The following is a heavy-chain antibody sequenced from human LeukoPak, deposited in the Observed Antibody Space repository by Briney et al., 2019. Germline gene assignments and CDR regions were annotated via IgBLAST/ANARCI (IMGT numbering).Heavy chain of an antibody. V-gene: IGHV1-69*05. Sequence: EASVKVSCKASGGTFSSYAINWVRQAPGQGLEWMGGIIPIFGTANHAQKFQGRVTITTDESTSTAYMELSSLRSEDTAVYYCARVFARGGEISGSYYYYWGQGTLVTVSS. CDR2: IIPIFGTA. D-gene: IGHD1-26*01. CDR1: GGTFSSYA. J-gene: IGHJ4*02. CDR3: ARVFARGGEISGSYYYY.